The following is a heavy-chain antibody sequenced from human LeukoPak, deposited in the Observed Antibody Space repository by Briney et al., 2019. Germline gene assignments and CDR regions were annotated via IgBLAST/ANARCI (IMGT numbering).Heavy chain of an antibody. D-gene: IGHD3-22*01. V-gene: IGHV1-69*05. J-gene: IGHJ5*02. Sequence: SVQVSCKASGGTFSSYAISWVRQAPGQGLEWMGGIIPIFGTANYAQKFQGRVTITTDESTSTAYMELSSLRSEDTAVYYCARDRLGDSSGYYSRWFDPWGQGTLVTVSS. CDR3: ARDRLGDSSGYYSRWFDP. CDR2: IIPIFGTA. CDR1: GGTFSSYA.